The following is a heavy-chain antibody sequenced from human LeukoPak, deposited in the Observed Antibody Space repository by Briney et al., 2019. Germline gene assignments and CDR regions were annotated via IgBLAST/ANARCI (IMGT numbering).Heavy chain of an antibody. D-gene: IGHD6-19*01. CDR3: ARAGRGYSSGDYGMDV. Sequence: ASVKVSCKASGYTFTGYYMHWVRQAPGQGLEWMGWINPNSGGTNYAQKFQGRVTMTRDTSISTAYMELSRLRSADTAVYCCARAGRGYSSGDYGMDVGGQEPTVTVSS. CDR2: INPNSGGT. J-gene: IGHJ6*02. V-gene: IGHV1-2*02. CDR1: GYTFTGYY.